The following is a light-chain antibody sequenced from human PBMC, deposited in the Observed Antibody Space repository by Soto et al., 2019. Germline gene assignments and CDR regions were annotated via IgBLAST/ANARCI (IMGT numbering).Light chain of an antibody. CDR2: YDN. J-gene: IGLJ2*01. V-gene: IGLV3-21*04. CDR1: NIGSKS. Sequence: SYELTQPPSVAVAPGETASITCGGNNIGSKSVHWYQQKPGQAPVLVIYYDNDRPSGIPERFSGSNSGNTATLTISRVEAGDEADYDCQVWDTGSDHLVFGGGTKVTVL. CDR3: QVWDTGSDHLV.